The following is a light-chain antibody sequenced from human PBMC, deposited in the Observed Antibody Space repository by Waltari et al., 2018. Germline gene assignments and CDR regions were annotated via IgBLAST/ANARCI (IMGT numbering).Light chain of an antibody. Sequence: ELVLTQSPGTLSLSPGARATLACRASQSVGRSLAWYQQKPGQAPRLLIYDASRRATGIPDRFSGSGSGTDFSLTISRLEPEDFAVYYCQHYVRLPATFGQGTKVEI. J-gene: IGKJ1*01. CDR3: QHYVRLPAT. V-gene: IGKV3-20*01. CDR1: QSVGRS. CDR2: DAS.